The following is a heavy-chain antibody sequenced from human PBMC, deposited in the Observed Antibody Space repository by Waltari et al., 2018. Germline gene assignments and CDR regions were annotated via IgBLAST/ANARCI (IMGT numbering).Heavy chain of an antibody. D-gene: IGHD2-15*01. J-gene: IGHJ6*03. V-gene: IGHV3-49*04. CDR1: GFTFGDYA. CDR2: IRSKAYGGTT. Sequence: EVQLVESGGGLVQPGRSLRLSCTASGFTFGDYAMSWVRQAPGKGLEWVGFIRSKAYGGTTEYAAAVKGRFTISRDDSKSIAYLQMNSLKTEDTAVYYCTRVDIGYCSGGSCRVSYYYYMDVWGKGTTVTVSS. CDR3: TRVDIGYCSGGSCRVSYYYYMDV.